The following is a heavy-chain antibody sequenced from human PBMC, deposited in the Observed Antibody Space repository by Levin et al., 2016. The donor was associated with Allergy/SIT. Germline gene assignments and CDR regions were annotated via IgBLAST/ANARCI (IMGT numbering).Heavy chain of an antibody. J-gene: IGHJ5*02. CDR3: ARVGGSDSSGYTNWFDGGSDSSGYTNWLDP. CDR2: INSDGSST. V-gene: IGHV3-74*01. CDR1: GFNFKNYW. D-gene: IGHD3-22*01. Sequence: GSLRLSCAASGFNFKNYWMHWVRQAPGKGLVWVSRINSDGSSTSYADSVKGRFTISRDNAKNTLYLQMNSLRAEDTAVYYCARVGGSDSSGYTNWFDGGSDSSGYTNWLDPWGQGTLVTVSS.